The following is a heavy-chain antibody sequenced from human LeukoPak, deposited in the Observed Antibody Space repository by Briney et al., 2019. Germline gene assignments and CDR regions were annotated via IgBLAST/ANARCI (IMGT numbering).Heavy chain of an antibody. CDR1: GFTLGDYA. CDR3: TRVLEYYYFWSGPWSLDAFDI. D-gene: IGHD3-3*01. V-gene: IGHV3-49*03. Sequence: GGSLRLSCTALGFTLGDYAMSWFRQAPGEGLEWVGFIRSKAYGGTTAYAASVKGRFTISRDDSKSIAYLQMNSLKTEDTAVYYCTRVLEYYYFWSGPWSLDAFDIWGQGTMVTVAS. J-gene: IGHJ3*02. CDR2: IRSKAYGGTT.